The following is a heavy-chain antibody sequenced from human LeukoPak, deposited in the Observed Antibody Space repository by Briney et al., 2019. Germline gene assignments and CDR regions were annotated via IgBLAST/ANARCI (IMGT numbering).Heavy chain of an antibody. D-gene: IGHD3-10*01. V-gene: IGHV3-48*04. J-gene: IGHJ4*02. CDR1: GFTFSSYA. CDR3: ASSDSDYGSGMC. CDR2: ISSSSSTI. Sequence: GGSLRLSCAASGFTFSSYAMSWVRQAPGKGLEWVSYISSSSSTIYYADSVKGRFTISRDNAKNSLYLQMNSLRAEDTAVYYCASSDSDYGSGMCWGQGTLVTVSS.